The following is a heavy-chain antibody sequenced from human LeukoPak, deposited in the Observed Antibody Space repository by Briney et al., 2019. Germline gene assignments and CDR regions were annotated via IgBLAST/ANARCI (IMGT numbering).Heavy chain of an antibody. CDR3: ASRSRRGYSYGFSRGGVNQERDY. CDR2: ISSSGSTI. D-gene: IGHD5-18*01. Sequence: PGGSLRLSCAASGFTFSSYEMNWVRQAPGKGLEWVSYISSSGSTIYYADSVKGRFTISRDNAKNSLYLQMNSLRAEDTAVYYCASRSRRGYSYGFSRGGVNQERDYWGQGTLVTVSP. V-gene: IGHV3-48*03. J-gene: IGHJ4*02. CDR1: GFTFSSYE.